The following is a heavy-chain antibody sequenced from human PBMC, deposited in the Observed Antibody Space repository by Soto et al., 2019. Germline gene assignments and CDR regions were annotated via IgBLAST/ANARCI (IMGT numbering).Heavy chain of an antibody. Sequence: SETLSLTCTFSGGSISSGGYYWSWIRQHPGKGLEWIGYIYYSGSTYYNPSLKSRVTISVDTSKNQFSLKLSSVTAADTAVYYCAREGRIAAAGRPYYYYGMDVWGQGTTVTVS. D-gene: IGHD6-13*01. CDR1: GGSISSGGYY. CDR3: AREGRIAAAGRPYYYYGMDV. V-gene: IGHV4-31*03. J-gene: IGHJ6*02. CDR2: IYYSGST.